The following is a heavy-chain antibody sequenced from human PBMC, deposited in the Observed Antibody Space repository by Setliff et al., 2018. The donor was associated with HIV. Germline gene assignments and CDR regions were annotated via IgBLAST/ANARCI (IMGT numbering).Heavy chain of an antibody. CDR3: AKGRYSSSWYYFDY. V-gene: IGHV3-9*03. CDR1: GFTFSTYW. D-gene: IGHD6-13*01. J-gene: IGHJ4*02. CDR2: ITWNSGSI. Sequence: GGSLRLSCAASGFTFSTYWMHWVRQAPGKGLEWVSGITWNSGSIAYADSVKGRFTISRDNAKNSLYLQMNSLRAEDMALYYCAKGRYSSSWYYFDYWGQGTLVTVSS.